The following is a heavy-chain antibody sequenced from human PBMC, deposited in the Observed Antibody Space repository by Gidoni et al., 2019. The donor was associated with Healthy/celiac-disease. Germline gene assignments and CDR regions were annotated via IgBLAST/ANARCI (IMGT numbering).Heavy chain of an antibody. CDR2: IYPGDSDT. CDR3: ARHSSYFAVVVAANIDY. CDR1: GYSFTSYW. D-gene: IGHD2-15*01. V-gene: IGHV5-51*01. J-gene: IGHJ4*02. Sequence: EVQLVQSGAEVKKPGESLKISCKGSGYSFTSYWIGWVRQMPGKGLEWMGIIYPGDSDTRYSPSFQGQVTISAEKSISTAYLQWSSLKASDTAMYYCARHSSYFAVVVAANIDYWGQGTLVTVSS.